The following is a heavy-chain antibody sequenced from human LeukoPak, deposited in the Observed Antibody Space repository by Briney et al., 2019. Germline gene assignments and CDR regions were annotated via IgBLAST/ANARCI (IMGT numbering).Heavy chain of an antibody. CDR1: GGSISSLY. CDR3: ARHRAYSSSSPFDY. CDR2: IYYTGST. Sequence: SETLSLTCSVSGGSISSLYWSWIRQPSGKGLEWIGYIYYTGSTNYNPSLKSRVTMFVDMSKNQFSLRLSSVTAADTAVYYCARHRAYSSSSPFDYWGQGTLVTVSS. D-gene: IGHD6-6*01. J-gene: IGHJ4*02. V-gene: IGHV4-59*08.